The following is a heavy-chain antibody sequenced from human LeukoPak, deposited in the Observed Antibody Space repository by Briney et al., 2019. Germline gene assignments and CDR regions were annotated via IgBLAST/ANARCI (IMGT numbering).Heavy chain of an antibody. Sequence: GESLKISCKGSGYNFTSYWIGWVRQMPGKGLEFMGIIYPGDSDSRYSPSFQGQVTMSADKSISTAYLQWSSLKASDTAMYYCARQFCSGGSCYSDYWGQGTLVTVPS. CDR1: GYNFTSYW. V-gene: IGHV5-51*01. CDR3: ARQFCSGGSCYSDY. D-gene: IGHD2-15*01. J-gene: IGHJ4*02. CDR2: IYPGDSDS.